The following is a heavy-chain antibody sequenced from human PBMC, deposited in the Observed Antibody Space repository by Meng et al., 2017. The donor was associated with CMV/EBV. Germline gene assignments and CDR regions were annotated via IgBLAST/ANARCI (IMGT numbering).Heavy chain of an antibody. D-gene: IGHD2-2*01. CDR2: ISSSGSTI. Sequence: GGSLRLSCAASGIPFRTHWMHWVRQAPGKGLEWVSYISSSGSTIYYADSVKGRFTISRDSAKNSLYLQMKSLRAEDTAVYYCARDLIVVVPAAEAWYYYGMDVWGQGTTVTVSS. V-gene: IGHV3-48*03. CDR3: ARDLIVVVPAAEAWYYYGMDV. J-gene: IGHJ6*02. CDR1: GIPFRTHW.